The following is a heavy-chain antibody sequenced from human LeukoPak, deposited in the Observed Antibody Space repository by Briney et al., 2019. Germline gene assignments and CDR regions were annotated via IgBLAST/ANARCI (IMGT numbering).Heavy chain of an antibody. D-gene: IGHD3-22*01. CDR3: ARWLKNYYDSSGYYIDAFDI. Sequence: ASETLSLTCTVSGGSISSYYWSWIRQPPGKGLEWIGYIYYSGSTNYNPSLKSRVTISVDTSKNQFSLKLSSVTAADTAVYYCARWLKNYYDSSGYYIDAFDIWGQGTMVTVSS. J-gene: IGHJ3*02. CDR1: GGSISSYY. CDR2: IYYSGST. V-gene: IGHV4-59*01.